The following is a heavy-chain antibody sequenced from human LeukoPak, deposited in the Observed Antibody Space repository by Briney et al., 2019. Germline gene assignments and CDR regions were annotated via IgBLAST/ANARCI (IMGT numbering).Heavy chain of an antibody. CDR2: ISSSTITT. V-gene: IGHV3-48*04. CDR1: GFTFSTYS. D-gene: IGHD3-10*01. CDR3: ARDRGVVAGRSFDY. J-gene: IGHJ4*02. Sequence: GGSLRLSCEASGFTFSTYSMNWVRQAPGKGLEWLSYISSSTITTHYADSVKGRFTISRDNAKNSLYLQMNNLRAEDTAVYYCARDRGVVAGRSFDYWGQGTLVTVSS.